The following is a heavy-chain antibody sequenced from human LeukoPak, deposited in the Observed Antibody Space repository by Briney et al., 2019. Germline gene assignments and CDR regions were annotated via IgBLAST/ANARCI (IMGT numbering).Heavy chain of an antibody. Sequence: GSLRLSCAASGFTVSSNYMSWVRQPPGKGLEWIGSIYYSGSTYYNPSLKSRVTISVDTSKNQFSLKLSSVTAADTAVYYCARGRKYYYDSSGYLDYWGQGTLVTVSS. J-gene: IGHJ4*02. CDR1: GFTVSSNY. CDR2: IYYSGST. V-gene: IGHV4-39*07. CDR3: ARGRKYYYDSSGYLDY. D-gene: IGHD3-22*01.